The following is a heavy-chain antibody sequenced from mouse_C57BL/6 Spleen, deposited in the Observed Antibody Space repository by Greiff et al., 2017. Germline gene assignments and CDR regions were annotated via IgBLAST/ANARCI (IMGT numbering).Heavy chain of an antibody. J-gene: IGHJ4*01. V-gene: IGHV1-80*01. Sequence: VKLVESGAELVKPGASVKISCKASGYAFSSYWMNWVKQRPGKGLEWIGQIYPGDGDTNYNGKFKGKATLTAAKSSSTAYMQLSSLTSEDSAVYFCARSDGSSYAMDYWGQGTSVTVSS. CDR1: GYAFSSYW. CDR2: IYPGDGDT. CDR3: ARSDGSSYAMDY. D-gene: IGHD1-1*01.